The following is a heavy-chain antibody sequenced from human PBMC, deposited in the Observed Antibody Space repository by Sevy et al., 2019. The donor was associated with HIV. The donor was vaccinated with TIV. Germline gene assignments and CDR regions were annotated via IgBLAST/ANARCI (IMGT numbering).Heavy chain of an antibody. D-gene: IGHD2-8*01. J-gene: IGHJ4*02. CDR1: GFTFAKYS. CDR2: FSFGCGRI. Sequence: GSLRHSCAASGFTFAKYSLSWVRQAPGKGLEWVSTFSFGCGRINYADSVKGRFTISRDDSKNTLFLQMNSLRAEDTATYFCAREGCTQPQDYRGQGTLVTVSS. V-gene: IGHV3-23*01. CDR3: AREGCTQPQDY.